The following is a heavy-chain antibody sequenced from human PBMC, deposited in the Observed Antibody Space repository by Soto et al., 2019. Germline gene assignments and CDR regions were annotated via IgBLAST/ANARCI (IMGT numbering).Heavy chain of an antibody. Sequence: QALLAESGGGVVQSGGSLRLSCAASGFTFSNYAMLWVRQAPGKGLEWVAVIFYDGSNKNYAESVKGRFTISRDNSKNTLYLQMNSLRTQDTAVYYCARPPDVLRAHRGYDYGCWGQGTLVTVSS. CDR2: IFYDGSNK. D-gene: IGHD5-12*01. J-gene: IGHJ4*02. CDR3: ARPPDVLRAHRGYDYGC. CDR1: GFTFSNYA. V-gene: IGHV3-30-3*01.